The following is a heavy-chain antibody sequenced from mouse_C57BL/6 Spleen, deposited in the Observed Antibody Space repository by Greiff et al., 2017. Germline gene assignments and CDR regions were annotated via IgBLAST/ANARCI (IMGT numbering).Heavy chain of an antibody. V-gene: IGHV1-53*01. Sequence: QVQLQQPGTELVKPGASVKLSCKASGYTFTSYWMHWVKQRPGQGLEWIGNINPSNGGTNYNEKFKSKATLTVDKSSSTAYMQLSSLTSEDSAVYDWASWTGSSWDFDFWGKGTTLTVSS. J-gene: IGHJ1*03. CDR1: GYTFTSYW. CDR3: ASWTGSSWDFDF. D-gene: IGHD3-3*01. CDR2: INPSNGGT.